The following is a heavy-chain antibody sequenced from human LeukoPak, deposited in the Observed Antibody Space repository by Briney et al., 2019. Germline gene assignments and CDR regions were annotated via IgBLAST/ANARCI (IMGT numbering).Heavy chain of an antibody. CDR3: AKWRVKDYSNFNVRYYFDY. J-gene: IGHJ4*02. CDR2: ITDSGGST. Sequence: GGSLRLSCAASGFTFNSFGMSWVRQAPGKGLEWVSAITDSGGSTYYADSVKGRFTISRVNSKNTLYLQMNSLRAEDTAVYYCAKWRVKDYSNFNVRYYFDYWGQGTLVTVSS. V-gene: IGHV3-23*01. D-gene: IGHD4-11*01. CDR1: GFTFNSFG.